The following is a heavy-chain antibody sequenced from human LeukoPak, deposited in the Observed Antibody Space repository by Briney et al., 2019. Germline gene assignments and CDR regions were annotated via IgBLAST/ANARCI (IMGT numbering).Heavy chain of an antibody. CDR3: ARGRRSSGWYVY. CDR2: MNPNSGNT. D-gene: IGHD6-19*01. CDR1: GYTFTSYD. Sequence: ASVKVSCKASGYTFTSYDINWVRQATGQGLEWMGWMNPNSGNTGYAQKFQGRVTITRNTSKSTAYMELSSLRSEDTAVYYCARGRRSSGWYVYWGQGTLVTVSS. J-gene: IGHJ4*02. V-gene: IGHV1-8*03.